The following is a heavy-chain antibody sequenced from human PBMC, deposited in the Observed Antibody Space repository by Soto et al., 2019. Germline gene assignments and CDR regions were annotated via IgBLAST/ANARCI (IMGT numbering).Heavy chain of an antibody. CDR2: INWNGGST. Sequence: GGSLRLSCAASGFTFDDYGMSWARQAPGKGLEWVSGINWNGGSTAYADSVEGRFTISRDNAKNSLYLQMNSLRAEDTALYYCTSVGMTTIITPHSWGQGTLLPVSS. CDR3: TSVGMTTIITPHS. V-gene: IGHV3-20*04. CDR1: GFTFDDYG. J-gene: IGHJ4*02. D-gene: IGHD1-1*01.